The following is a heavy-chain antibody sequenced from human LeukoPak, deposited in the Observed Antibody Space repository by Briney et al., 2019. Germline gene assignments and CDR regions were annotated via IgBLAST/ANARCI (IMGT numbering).Heavy chain of an antibody. Sequence: KPGESLKISCKGSGYSFTSHWIGWVRQMPGKGLEWVGIIFPGDSDTRYSPSFQGQVTISADKSISAAYLQWSSLKASDTAMYFCARRPCSSISCFFDYWGQGTLVTVSS. CDR3: ARRPCSSISCFFDY. CDR2: IFPGDSDT. CDR1: GYSFTSHW. J-gene: IGHJ4*02. V-gene: IGHV5-51*03. D-gene: IGHD2-2*01.